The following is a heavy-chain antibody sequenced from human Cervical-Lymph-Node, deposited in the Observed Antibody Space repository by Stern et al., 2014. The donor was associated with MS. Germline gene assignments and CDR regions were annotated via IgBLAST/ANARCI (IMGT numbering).Heavy chain of an antibody. CDR1: GFTFSRDY. J-gene: IGHJ4*02. CDR3: ARDTSSPERSDW. Sequence: EVQLVESGGGVIQPGGSLRLSCTASGFTFSRDYITWVRQAPGKGLEWVSLITNVGCDFYTDSVKVRFTISRDDSKNTVYLHMTILRAEDTAMYYCARDTSSPERSDWWGQGTLVTVSS. CDR2: ITNVGCD. V-gene: IGHV3-53*01. D-gene: IGHD1-1*01.